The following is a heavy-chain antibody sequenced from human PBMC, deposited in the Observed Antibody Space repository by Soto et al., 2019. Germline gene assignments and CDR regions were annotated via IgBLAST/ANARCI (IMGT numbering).Heavy chain of an antibody. Sequence: QVQLQESGPGLVKPSETLSLTCTVSGAPITTTKWWAWVRLPPGKGLEWIGELSRGDERSSNPSLEGRFTMSLDKSNNHFSLKLTSVTAEDTAIYYCATQTISYTWGVWGRGTSVTVSS. J-gene: IGHJ6*02. CDR2: LSRGDER. V-gene: IGHV4-4*02. CDR1: GAPITTTKW. D-gene: IGHD3-16*01. CDR3: ATQTISYTWGV.